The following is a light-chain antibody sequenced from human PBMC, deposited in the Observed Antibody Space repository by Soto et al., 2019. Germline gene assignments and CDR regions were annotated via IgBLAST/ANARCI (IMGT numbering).Light chain of an antibody. J-gene: IGKJ1*01. CDR1: QSVTYN. V-gene: IGKV3-15*01. Sequence: EINVTQSPATLSASPGDRVTLYCRASQSVTYNLAWYQQRPGQAPRLLIYGASTRATGIPPRFSGRGSGTEFTLTITSLQSEDFAVYFCQQYNDRLWTFGQGTKVDIK. CDR2: GAS. CDR3: QQYNDRLWT.